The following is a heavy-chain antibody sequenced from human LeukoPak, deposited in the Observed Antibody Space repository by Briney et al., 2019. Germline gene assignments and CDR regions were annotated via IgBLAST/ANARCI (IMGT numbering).Heavy chain of an antibody. CDR1: GGSISSSSYY. CDR2: IYYFGST. V-gene: IGHV4-39*02. D-gene: IGHD5-18*01. CDR3: ASSRPTGGSLDTAMVKDDYYFDY. J-gene: IGHJ4*02. Sequence: PSETLSLTCTVSGGSISSSSYYWGWIRQPPGKGLEWIGTIYYFGSTNHNPSLKSRVTISVDTSKNHFSLRLSSVTAADTAVYYCASSRPTGGSLDTAMVKDDYYFDYWGQGTLVTVSS.